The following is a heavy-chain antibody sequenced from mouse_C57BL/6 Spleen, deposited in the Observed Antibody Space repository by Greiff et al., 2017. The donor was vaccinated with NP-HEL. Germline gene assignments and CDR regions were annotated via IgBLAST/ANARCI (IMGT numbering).Heavy chain of an antibody. CDR3: TRRLGGSFAY. CDR2: IDPETGGT. CDR1: GYTFTDYE. D-gene: IGHD4-1*01. J-gene: IGHJ3*01. V-gene: IGHV1-15*01. Sequence: QVQLQQSGAELVRPGASVTLSCKASGYTFTDYEMHWVKQTPVHGLEWIGAIDPETGGTAYNQKFKGKAILTADKSSSTAYMELRSLTSEDSAVYYCTRRLGGSFAYWGQGTLVTVSA.